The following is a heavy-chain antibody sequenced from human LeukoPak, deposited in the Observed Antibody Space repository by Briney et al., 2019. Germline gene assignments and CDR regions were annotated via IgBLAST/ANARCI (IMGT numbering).Heavy chain of an antibody. V-gene: IGHV1-8*01. CDR2: MNPNSGNT. CDR3: ACSSAYYYDSSGGAFDI. CDR1: GYTFTSYD. Sequence: GASVKVSCKASGYTFTSYDINWVRQATGQGLEWMGWMNPNSGNTGYAQEFQGRVTMTRNTSISTAYMELSSLRSEDTAVYYCACSSAYYYDSSGGAFDIWGQGTMVTVSS. D-gene: IGHD3-22*01. J-gene: IGHJ3*02.